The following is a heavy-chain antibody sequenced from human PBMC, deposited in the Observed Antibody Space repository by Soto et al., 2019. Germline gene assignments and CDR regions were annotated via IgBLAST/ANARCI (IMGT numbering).Heavy chain of an antibody. J-gene: IGHJ4*02. CDR1: GFTFSSYW. V-gene: IGHV3-74*01. D-gene: IGHD3-3*01. Sequence: GGSLRLSCAASGFTFSSYWMHWVRQAPGKGLVWVSRINSDGSSTSYADSVKGRFTISRDNAKNTLYLQMNSLRAEDTAVYYCAKISLYDFWSGYYLVFDYWGQGTLVTVSS. CDR2: INSDGSST. CDR3: AKISLYDFWSGYYLVFDY.